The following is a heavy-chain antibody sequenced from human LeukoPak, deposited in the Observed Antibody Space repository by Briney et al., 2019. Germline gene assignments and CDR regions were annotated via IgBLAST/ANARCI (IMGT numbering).Heavy chain of an antibody. J-gene: IGHJ4*02. CDR1: GFTFNSYG. CDR2: IVHDGNNK. V-gene: IGHV3-30*03. CDR3: ARGGVYSTSAVDY. D-gene: IGHD6-6*01. Sequence: GGSLRLSCAASGFTFNSYGMHWVRQAPGKGLEWVAVIVHDGNNKYYADSVKGRFTISRDNAKNTLYLQMNSLRADDTAVYYCARGGVYSTSAVDYWGQGTLVTVSS.